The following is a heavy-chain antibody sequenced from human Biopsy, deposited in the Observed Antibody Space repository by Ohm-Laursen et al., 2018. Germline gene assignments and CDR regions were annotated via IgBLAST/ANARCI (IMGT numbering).Heavy chain of an antibody. CDR3: ARHAPSYSGSYWRYFDL. Sequence: SDTLSLTWTASGGSISSYYWSWIRQPPGKGLEWIGYIYYTGSTNYNPSLKSRVTISVDTSMNHLSLRLTSVTAADTAVYYCARHAPSYSGSYWRYFDLWGRGTLVTVSS. V-gene: IGHV4-59*08. J-gene: IGHJ2*01. CDR2: IYYTGST. D-gene: IGHD1-26*01. CDR1: GGSISSYY.